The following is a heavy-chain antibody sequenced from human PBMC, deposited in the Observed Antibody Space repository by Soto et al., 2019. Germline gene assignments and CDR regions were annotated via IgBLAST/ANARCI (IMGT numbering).Heavy chain of an antibody. D-gene: IGHD3-9*01. CDR1: GFIFSIHS. V-gene: IGHV3-21*04. CDR2: ISSSNTYI. Sequence: XVSLRLSCAACGFIFSIHSMTWVRQAPGKGLEWVSSISSSNTYIYYAESVKGRFTISRDNSRDTLYLQMNSLRAEDTAVYYCAKDPSTGPPDCRGPGALVT. CDR3: AKDPSTGPPDC. J-gene: IGHJ4*02.